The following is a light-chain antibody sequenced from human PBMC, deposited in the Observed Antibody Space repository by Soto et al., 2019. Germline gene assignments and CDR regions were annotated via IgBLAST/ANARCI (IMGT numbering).Light chain of an antibody. CDR3: GTWDSSLGAPVV. CDR1: SSNIGNNY. V-gene: IGLV1-51*02. J-gene: IGLJ2*01. Sequence: QSVLTQPPSVSAAPGQKVTISCSGTSSNIGNNYVSWYQQLPGTAPKLLLYENNKRPSGIPDRFSGSKSGTSASLGITGLQTGDEADYYCGTWDSSLGAPVVFGGGTKLTVL. CDR2: ENN.